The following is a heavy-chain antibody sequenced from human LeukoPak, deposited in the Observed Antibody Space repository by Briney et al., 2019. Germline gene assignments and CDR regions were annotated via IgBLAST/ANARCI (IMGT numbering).Heavy chain of an antibody. D-gene: IGHD3-3*01. V-gene: IGHV4-30-4*08. CDR2: IYYSGST. Sequence: SQTLSLTCTVSGGSISRGDYYWSWIRQPPGKGLEWVGYIYYSGSTYYNPSLKSRVTISVDTSKNQFSLKLSSVTAADTAVYYCARVLFLEWAINWFDPWGQGTLVTVSS. CDR3: ARVLFLEWAINWFDP. CDR1: GGSISRGDYY. J-gene: IGHJ5*02.